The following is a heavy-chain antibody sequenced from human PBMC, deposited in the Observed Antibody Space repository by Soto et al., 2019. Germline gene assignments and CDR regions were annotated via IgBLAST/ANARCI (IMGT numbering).Heavy chain of an antibody. D-gene: IGHD3-3*01. J-gene: IGHJ4*02. Sequence: QVHLVESGGGVVQPGRSLRLSCAASGFSFSSSAMHWVRQAPGKGLEWVAVTSYNENEKYYADSVKGRFAISRDNSKKTLYLQMNSLRAKEPALYYCARGYYDLWRGSDWGQGTVVTVSS. V-gene: IGHV3-30*03. CDR3: ARGYYDLWRGSD. CDR1: GFSFSSSA. CDR2: TSYNENEK.